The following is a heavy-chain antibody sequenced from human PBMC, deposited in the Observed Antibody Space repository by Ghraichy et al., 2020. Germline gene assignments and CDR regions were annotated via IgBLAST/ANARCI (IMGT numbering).Heavy chain of an antibody. CDR2: IYSGGST. Sequence: GGSLRLSCAASGFTVSSNYMSWVRQAPGKGLEWVSVIYSGGSTYYADSVKGRFTISRDNSKNTLYLQMNSLRAEDTAVYYCARVPPRWEYYYYYYMDVWGKGTTVTVSS. V-gene: IGHV3-66*01. J-gene: IGHJ6*03. CDR1: GFTVSSNY. CDR3: ARVPPRWEYYYYYYMDV. D-gene: IGHD5-24*01.